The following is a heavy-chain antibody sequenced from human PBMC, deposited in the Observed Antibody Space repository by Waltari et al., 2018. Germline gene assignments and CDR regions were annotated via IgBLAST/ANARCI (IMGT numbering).Heavy chain of an antibody. CDR1: GGSFSGYY. Sequence: QVQLQQWGAGLLKPSETLSLTCAVYGGSFSGYYWSWIRQPPGKGLEWIGEINHIGSPNYNPSLKMRVTISVDTSKNQFSLKLSSVTAADTAVYYCARAWISLILGATSAFDIWGQGTMVTVS. D-gene: IGHD1-26*01. CDR2: INHIGSP. CDR3: ARAWISLILGATSAFDI. V-gene: IGHV4-34*01. J-gene: IGHJ3*02.